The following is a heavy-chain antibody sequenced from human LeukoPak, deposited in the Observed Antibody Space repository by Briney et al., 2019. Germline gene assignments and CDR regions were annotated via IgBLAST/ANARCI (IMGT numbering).Heavy chain of an antibody. Sequence: SETLSLTCAVYGGSFSGYSWNWIRQPPGKGLDWIGEINHSGSTNYNPTLKSRVTISVDTSKNQFSLKLSSVTAADTAVYYCARVAYYYDSSGPLDYWGQGTLVTVSS. CDR2: INHSGST. D-gene: IGHD3-22*01. CDR1: GGSFSGYS. J-gene: IGHJ4*02. CDR3: ARVAYYYDSSGPLDY. V-gene: IGHV4-34*01.